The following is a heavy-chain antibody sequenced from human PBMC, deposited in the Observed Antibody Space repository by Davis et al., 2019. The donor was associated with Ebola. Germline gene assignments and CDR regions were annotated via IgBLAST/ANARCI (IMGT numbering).Heavy chain of an antibody. CDR3: AKVGYYFGSVGYYGMDV. D-gene: IGHD3-22*01. CDR1: GFTFSSYA. V-gene: IGHV3-23*01. J-gene: IGHJ6*02. CDR2: ISGSGYT. Sequence: PGGSLRLSCAASGFTFSSYAMSWVRQAPGKGLECVSVISGSGYTYYAGSVKGRFTISRDNSKNTVQLQMNSLRAEDTALYYCAKVGYYFGSVGYYGMDVWGQGTTVTVSS.